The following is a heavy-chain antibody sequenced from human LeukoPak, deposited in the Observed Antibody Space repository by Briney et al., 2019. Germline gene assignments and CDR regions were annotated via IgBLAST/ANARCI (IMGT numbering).Heavy chain of an antibody. Sequence: PGGSLRLSCAASGFTVSSNYMSWVRQAPGKGLEWVSVIYSGGSTYYADSVKGGFTISRDNSKNTLYLQMNSLRAEDTAVYYCAREIVPAARQNWFDPWGQGTLVTVSS. V-gene: IGHV3-66*01. CDR2: IYSGGST. J-gene: IGHJ5*02. CDR1: GFTVSSNY. CDR3: AREIVPAARQNWFDP. D-gene: IGHD2-2*01.